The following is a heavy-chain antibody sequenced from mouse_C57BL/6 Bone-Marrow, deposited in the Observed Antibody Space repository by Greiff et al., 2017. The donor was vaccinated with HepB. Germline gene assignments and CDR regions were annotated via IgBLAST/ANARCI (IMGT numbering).Heavy chain of an antibody. Sequence: EVQLVESGGGLVQPGGSLSLSCAASGFTFTDYYMSWVRQPPGKALEWLGFIRKKANGYTTEYSASVKVRFTISRDNSQSILYLQMNALGAEDSATYYCARGPPPTGAYWGQGTLVTVSA. CDR3: ARGPPPTGAY. V-gene: IGHV7-3*01. CDR2: IRKKANGYTT. J-gene: IGHJ3*01. CDR1: GFTFTDYY.